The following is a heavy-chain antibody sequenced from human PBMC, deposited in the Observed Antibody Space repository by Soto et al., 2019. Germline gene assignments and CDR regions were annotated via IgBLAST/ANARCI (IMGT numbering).Heavy chain of an antibody. CDR3: ANYNSNGYFDS. CDR1: GYKFTSFS. V-gene: IGHV5-51*01. Sequence: LGEALKISCKGSGYKFTSFSSGWVRQMPGKGLEWMGIVFSGDSDSRYSPSFQGQVTISADKSIRTAYLQWSSLKASDTAMYYCANYNSNGYFDSWGQGNLITVSS. CDR2: VFSGDSDS. D-gene: IGHD3-10*01. J-gene: IGHJ4*02.